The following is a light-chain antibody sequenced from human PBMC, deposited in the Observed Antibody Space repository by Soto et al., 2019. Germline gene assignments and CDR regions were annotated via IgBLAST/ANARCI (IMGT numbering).Light chain of an antibody. CDR3: QQMNNFPRT. J-gene: IGKJ1*01. Sequence: DIQLTQSPSFLSASVGDRVTITCRASQGISSYLAWYQQRPGKAPKLLMYGASTLQSRVPSRFSGSGSGTTFTLTINNLQPEDFATYYCQQMNNFPRTFGQGTKVE. CDR2: GAS. CDR1: QGISSY. V-gene: IGKV1-9*01.